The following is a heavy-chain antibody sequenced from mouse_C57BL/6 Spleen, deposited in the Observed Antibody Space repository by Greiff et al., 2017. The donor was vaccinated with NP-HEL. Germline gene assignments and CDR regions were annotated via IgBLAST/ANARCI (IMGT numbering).Heavy chain of an antibody. Sequence: EVKLVESGAELVRPGASVKLSCTASGFNIKDDYMHWVKQRPEQGLEWIGWIDPENGDTEYASKFQGKATITADTSSNTAYLQLSSLTSEDTAVYYCTTGGDPHYFDYWGQGTTLTVSS. J-gene: IGHJ2*01. V-gene: IGHV14-4*01. CDR1: GFNIKDDY. CDR3: TTGGDPHYFDY. CDR2: IDPENGDT.